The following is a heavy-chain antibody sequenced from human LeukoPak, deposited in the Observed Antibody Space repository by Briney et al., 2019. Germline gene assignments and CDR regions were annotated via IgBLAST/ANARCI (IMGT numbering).Heavy chain of an antibody. CDR2: IQQDGSEK. CDR3: ARGRPSGFDI. J-gene: IGHJ3*02. Sequence: PGGSLRLSCAASGFTFSKYWMSWVRQAPGKGLEWVANIQQDGSEKYYVDSVKGRFTISRDNAKNTLYLQMNSLRAEDTAVYYCARGRPSGFDIWGQGTMVIVSS. CDR1: GFTFSKYW. V-gene: IGHV3-7*01.